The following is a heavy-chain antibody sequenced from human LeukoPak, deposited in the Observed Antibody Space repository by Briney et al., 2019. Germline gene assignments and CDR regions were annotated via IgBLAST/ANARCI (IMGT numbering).Heavy chain of an antibody. J-gene: IGHJ4*02. Sequence: ASVKVSCKASGGTFSSYAISWVRQAPGQGLEWMGGIIPIFGTANYAQKFQGRVTITTDESTSTAYMELSSLRSEDTAVYYCARAGLSGVRCRDYWGQGTLVTVSS. CDR3: ARAGLSGVRCRDY. V-gene: IGHV1-69*05. CDR1: GGTFSSYA. CDR2: IIPIFGTA. D-gene: IGHD3-10*01.